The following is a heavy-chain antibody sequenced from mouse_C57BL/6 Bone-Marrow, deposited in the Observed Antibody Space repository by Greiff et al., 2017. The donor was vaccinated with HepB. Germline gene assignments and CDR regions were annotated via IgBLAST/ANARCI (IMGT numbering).Heavy chain of an antibody. CDR3: TVITTVVGAY. V-gene: IGHV14-4*01. CDR1: GFNIKDDY. Sequence: EGQLQQSGAELVMPVASVKLSCTASGFNIKDDYMHWLKQRPEQGLEWIGWIDPENGDTEYASKFQGKATITADTSSNTAYLQLSSLTSEDTAVYYCTVITTVVGAYWGQGTLVTVSA. D-gene: IGHD1-1*01. CDR2: IDPENGDT. J-gene: IGHJ3*01.